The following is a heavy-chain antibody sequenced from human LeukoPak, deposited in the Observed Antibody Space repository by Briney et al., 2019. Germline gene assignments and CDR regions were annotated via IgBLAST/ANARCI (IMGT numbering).Heavy chain of an antibody. Sequence: GGSLRLSCAASGFIFSNYAMHWIRQAPGKGLEWVAVIFYDGSTAYYADSVKGRFTISRDNSKNTLYLDMNSLRAGDTAVYYCARERDDYDDPGPLDYWGQGTLVTVSS. V-gene: IGHV3-30*04. CDR2: IFYDGSTA. D-gene: IGHD4-17*01. CDR3: ARERDDYDDPGPLDY. CDR1: GFIFSNYA. J-gene: IGHJ4*01.